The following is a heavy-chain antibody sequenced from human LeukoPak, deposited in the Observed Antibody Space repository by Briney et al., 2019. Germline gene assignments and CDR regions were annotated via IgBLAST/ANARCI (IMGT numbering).Heavy chain of an antibody. CDR1: GGSISSGSYY. CDR3: ARGGYYGSGNDFRFDP. CDR2: IYTSGST. J-gene: IGHJ5*02. V-gene: IGHV4-61*02. Sequence: SQTLSLTCTVSGGSISSGSYYWSWIRQPAGKGLEWIGRIYTSGSTNYNPSLKSRVTISVETSKNQFSLKLKSVTAADTAVYYCARGGYYGSGNDFRFDPWGQGTLVTVSS. D-gene: IGHD3-10*01.